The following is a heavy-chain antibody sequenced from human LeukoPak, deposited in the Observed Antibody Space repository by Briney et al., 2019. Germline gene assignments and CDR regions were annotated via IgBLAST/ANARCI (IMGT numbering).Heavy chain of an antibody. Sequence: SQTLSLTCAVSGGSISSGGYSWSWIRQPPGQGLEWIGYIYYSGSTNYNPSLKSRVTISVDTSKNQFSLKLSSVTAADTAVYYCARGRSGWFDPWGQGTLVTVSS. V-gene: IGHV4-30-4*07. CDR3: ARGRSGWFDP. CDR1: GGSISSGGYS. CDR2: IYYSGST. J-gene: IGHJ5*02.